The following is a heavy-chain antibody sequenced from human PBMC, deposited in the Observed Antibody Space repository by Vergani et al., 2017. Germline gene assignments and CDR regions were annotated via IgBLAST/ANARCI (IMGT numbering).Heavy chain of an antibody. V-gene: IGHV4-59*01. J-gene: IGHJ5*02. CDR1: GGSISSYY. CDR3: ARDNTYYGSGSSGWFDP. D-gene: IGHD3-10*01. Sequence: QVQLQESGPGLVKPSETLSLTCTVSGGSISSYYWSWIRQPPGKGLEWIGYIYYSGGTNYNPSLKSRVTISVDTSKNQFSLKLSSVTAADTAVYYCARDNTYYGSGSSGWFDPWGQGTLVTVSS. CDR2: IYYSGGT.